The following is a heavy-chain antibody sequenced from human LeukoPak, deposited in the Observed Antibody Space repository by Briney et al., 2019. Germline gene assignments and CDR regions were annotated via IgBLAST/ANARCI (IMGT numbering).Heavy chain of an antibody. CDR3: ARGYSSSSGREDVWYFDY. V-gene: IGHV1-18*04. D-gene: IGHD6-6*01. CDR2: ISAYNGNT. J-gene: IGHJ4*02. Sequence: GASVKVSCKASGYTFTNYFMHWVRQVPGQGLEWMGWISAYNGNTNYAQKLQGRVTMTTDTSTSTAYMELRSLRSDDTAVYYCARGYSSSSGREDVWYFDYWGQGTLVTVSS. CDR1: GYTFTNYF.